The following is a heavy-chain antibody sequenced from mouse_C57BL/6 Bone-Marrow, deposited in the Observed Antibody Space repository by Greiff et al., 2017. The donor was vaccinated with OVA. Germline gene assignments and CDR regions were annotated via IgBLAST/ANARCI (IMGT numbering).Heavy chain of an antibody. Sequence: EVHLVESGGGLVKPGGSLKLSCAASGFTFSDYGMHWVRQAPEKGLEWVAYISSGSSTIYYADTVKGRFTISRDNAKNTLFLQMTSLRSEDTAMYYCARSLLSFAYWGQGTLVTVSA. CDR2: ISSGSSTI. D-gene: IGHD2-1*01. V-gene: IGHV5-17*01. J-gene: IGHJ3*01. CDR1: GFTFSDYG. CDR3: ARSLLSFAY.